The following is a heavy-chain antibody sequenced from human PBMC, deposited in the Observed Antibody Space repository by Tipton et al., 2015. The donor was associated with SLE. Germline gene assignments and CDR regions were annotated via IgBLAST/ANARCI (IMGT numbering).Heavy chain of an antibody. V-gene: IGHV3-33*08. Sequence: RLSCAASGFSFSSYGFHWVRQAPGKGLEWVAGIWYDGSKTYYADSVKGRFTISRDNSKNTVYLQMNSLRVEDTAVYYCAKSGERRGSDNYYYYGMDVWGQGTTVTVSS. CDR3: AKSGERRGSDNYYYYGMDV. J-gene: IGHJ6*02. D-gene: IGHD1-26*01. CDR1: GFSFSSYG. CDR2: IWYDGSKT.